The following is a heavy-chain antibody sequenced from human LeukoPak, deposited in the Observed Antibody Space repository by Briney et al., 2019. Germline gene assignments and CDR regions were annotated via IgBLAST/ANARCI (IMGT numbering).Heavy chain of an antibody. J-gene: IGHJ4*02. CDR1: GFTFSDYG. Sequence: GGSLRLSYAACGFTFSDYGMNWVRRATGKGLEWVAVISYDGTNKYYADSVKGRFTNSRENSKNTLYLQMNSLRIEDTAVYYCAKDTSLWFGELASFDYWGLGTLVTVSS. CDR2: ISYDGTNK. D-gene: IGHD3-10*01. V-gene: IGHV3-30*18. CDR3: AKDTSLWFGELASFDY.